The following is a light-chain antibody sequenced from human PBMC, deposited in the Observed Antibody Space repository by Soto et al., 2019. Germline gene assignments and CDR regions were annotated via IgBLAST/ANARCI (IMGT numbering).Light chain of an antibody. V-gene: IGLV2-14*03. J-gene: IGLJ1*01. CDR1: NSDVGGYNY. Sequence: QSALTQPASVSGSPGQSITISCTGTNSDVGGYNYVSWYQQHPGKAPKLMIYDVSNRPSGVSIRFSGSKSGNTASLTISGLQAEDEADYYCSSYRSSSTPRYVFGTGTKVTVL. CDR2: DVS. CDR3: SSYRSSSTPRYV.